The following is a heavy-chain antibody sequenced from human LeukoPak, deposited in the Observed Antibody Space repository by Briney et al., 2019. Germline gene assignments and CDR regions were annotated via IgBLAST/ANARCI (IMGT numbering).Heavy chain of an antibody. CDR2: IWYDGNNK. J-gene: IGHJ5*02. CDR3: ARRVAVAGTGNWFDP. V-gene: IGHV3-33*08. Sequence: GGSLRLSCAASGFTFSIYWMSWVRQAPGKGLEWVAVIWYDGNNKYYADSVKGRFTISRDNSKNTLYLQMNSLRAEDTAVYYCARRVAVAGTGNWFDPWGQGTLVTVSS. CDR1: GFTFSIYW. D-gene: IGHD6-19*01.